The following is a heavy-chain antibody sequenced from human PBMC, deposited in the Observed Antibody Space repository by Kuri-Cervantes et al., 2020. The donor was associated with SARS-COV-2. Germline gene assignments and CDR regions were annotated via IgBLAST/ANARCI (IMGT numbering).Heavy chain of an antibody. CDR3: ARDGLQYPYYFDY. D-gene: IGHD4-11*01. CDR1: GFTFSSYD. J-gene: IGHJ4*02. V-gene: IGHV3-13*03. CDR2: IGTAGDT. Sequence: GESLKISCAACGFTFSSYDMHWVRQATGKGLEWVSAIGTAGDTYYPGSVKGQFTISRDNAKNSLYLQMNSLRAEDTAVYYCARDGLQYPYYFDYWGQGTLVTVSS.